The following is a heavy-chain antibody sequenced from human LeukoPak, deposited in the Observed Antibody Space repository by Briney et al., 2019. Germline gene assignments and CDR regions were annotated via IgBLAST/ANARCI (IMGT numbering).Heavy chain of an antibody. Sequence: PSETLSLTCTVSGGSISSYYWSWIRQPPGKGLEWIGYIYYSGSTNYNPSLKSRVTISVDTSKNQFSLKLSSVTAADTAVYYCAREWTYYYDSSGWVNAFDIWGQGTMVTVSS. CDR3: AREWTYYYDSSGWVNAFDI. D-gene: IGHD3-22*01. CDR1: GGSISSYY. V-gene: IGHV4-59*13. CDR2: IYYSGST. J-gene: IGHJ3*02.